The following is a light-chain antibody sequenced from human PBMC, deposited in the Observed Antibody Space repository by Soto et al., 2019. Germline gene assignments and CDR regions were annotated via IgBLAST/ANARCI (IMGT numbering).Light chain of an antibody. CDR1: SSDIGGHHF. CDR3: SSYSSSSLYG. Sequence: QSALTQPASVSGCPGQSITISCTGTSSDIGGHHFVSWYQQQSGKAPKLVIYELTDRPSGVSDRFSGSKSGNTASLTISGLQPEDEADYYCSSYSSSSLYGFGTGTNVTV. CDR2: ELT. J-gene: IGLJ1*01. V-gene: IGLV2-14*01.